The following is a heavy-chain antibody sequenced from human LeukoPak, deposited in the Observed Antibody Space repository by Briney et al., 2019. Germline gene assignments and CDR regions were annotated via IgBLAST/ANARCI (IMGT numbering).Heavy chain of an antibody. CDR2: ISGDDGST. CDR3: AKDIRYYDFWSGYYTPHYYYYGMDV. V-gene: IGHV3-43*02. CDR1: GFTFDDYA. D-gene: IGHD3-3*01. Sequence: GGSLRLSCAASGFTFDDYAMHWVRQAPGKGLEWVSLISGDDGSTYYADSVKGRFTISRDNSKNSLYLQMNSLRTEDTALYYCAKDIRYYDFWSGYYTPHYYYYGMDVWGQGTTVTVS. J-gene: IGHJ6*02.